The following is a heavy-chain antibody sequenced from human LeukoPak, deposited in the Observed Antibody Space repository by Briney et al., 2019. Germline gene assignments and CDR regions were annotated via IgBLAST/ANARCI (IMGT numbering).Heavy chain of an antibody. CDR1: GGSISSYY. CDR3: ARGYDGSGYYYRNWYFDL. J-gene: IGHJ2*01. V-gene: IGHV4-4*07. D-gene: IGHD3-22*01. Sequence: SETLSLTCTVSGGSISSYYWSWIRQPAGKGLEWIGRIYTSGSTNYNPSLKSRVTMSVDTSKNQFSLKLSSVTAADTAVYYCARGYDGSGYYYRNWYFDLWGRGTLVTVPS. CDR2: IYTSGST.